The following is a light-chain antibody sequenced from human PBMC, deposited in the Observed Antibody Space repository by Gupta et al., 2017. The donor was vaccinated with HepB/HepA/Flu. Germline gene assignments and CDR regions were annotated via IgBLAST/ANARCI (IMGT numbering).Light chain of an antibody. CDR1: SSDVGSYNL. CDR3: CSYAGSNTFV. J-gene: IGLJ3*02. Sequence: QSALTQPASVSGSPGQSITISCTGTSSDVGSYNLVSWYQQHPGKAPKLMIYEVTKRPSGVANRFSGSKADNTASLTISGLQAEDEADYYCCSYAGSNTFVFGGGTKLTVL. CDR2: EVT. V-gene: IGLV2-23*02.